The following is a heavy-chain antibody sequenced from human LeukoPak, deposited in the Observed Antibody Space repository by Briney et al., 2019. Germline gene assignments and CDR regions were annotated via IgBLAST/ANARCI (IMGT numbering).Heavy chain of an antibody. CDR2: ISGSGAST. J-gene: IGHJ4*02. D-gene: IGHD2-15*01. Sequence: GGSLRLSCLTSGFTLSTNAMSWVRQAPGKGLEWISGISGSGASTYYADSVKGRFTISRDDSRNTLYLQMNSLRGDDTAVYYCAKDVGKWGSLHFFDYWGQGTLVTVSS. V-gene: IGHV3-23*01. CDR1: GFTLSTNA. CDR3: AKDVGKWGSLHFFDY.